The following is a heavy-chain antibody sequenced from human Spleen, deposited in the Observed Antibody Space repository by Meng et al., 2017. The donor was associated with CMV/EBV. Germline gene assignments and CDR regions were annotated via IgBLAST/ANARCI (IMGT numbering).Heavy chain of an antibody. CDR1: GYTFTSYY. V-gene: IGHV1-46*01. CDR3: ARDRGSIVGATNYFDY. CDR2: INPSGGST. J-gene: IGHJ4*02. Sequence: ASVKVSCKASGYTFTSYYMHWVRQAPGQGLEWMGIINPSGGSTSYAQKFQGRVTMTEDTSTDTAYMELSSLRSEDTAVYYCARDRGSIVGATNYFDYWGQGTLVTVSS. D-gene: IGHD1-26*01.